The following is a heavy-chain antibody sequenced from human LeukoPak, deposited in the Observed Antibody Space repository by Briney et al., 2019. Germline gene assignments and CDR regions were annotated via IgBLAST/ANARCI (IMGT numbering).Heavy chain of an antibody. CDR3: ARDKARRYYDSSGYFDY. Sequence: SETLSLTCAVYGGSFSGYYWSWIRQPPGKGLEWIGEINHSGSTNYNPSLKSRVTISADTSKNQFSLKLSSVTAADTAVYYCARDKARRYYDSSGYFDYWGQGTLVTVSS. J-gene: IGHJ4*02. CDR1: GGSFSGYY. V-gene: IGHV4-34*01. D-gene: IGHD3-22*01. CDR2: INHSGST.